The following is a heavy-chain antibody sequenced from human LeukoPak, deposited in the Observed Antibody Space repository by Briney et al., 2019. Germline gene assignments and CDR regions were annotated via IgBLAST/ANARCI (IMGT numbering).Heavy chain of an antibody. J-gene: IGHJ4*02. CDR1: GFTFNSYW. CDR3: SRSPYLHYSGSYDYFDY. Sequence: GGSLRLSCAASGFTFNSYWMHWIRQAPGKGLVWVSRIKSDGSSTNYADSVKGRFTISRDNAKNTLYPQMNSLRAEDTAVYYCSRSPYLHYSGSYDYFDYWGQGTLVTVSS. V-gene: IGHV3-74*01. CDR2: IKSDGSST. D-gene: IGHD1-26*01.